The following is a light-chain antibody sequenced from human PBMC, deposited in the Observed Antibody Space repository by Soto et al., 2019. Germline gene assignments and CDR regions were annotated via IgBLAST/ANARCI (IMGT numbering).Light chain of an antibody. CDR1: QSVNNY. CDR3: HQRFSCPLP. J-gene: IGKJ4*01. CDR2: DAS. V-gene: IGKV3-11*01. Sequence: EIVLPQSPAPLSLFPGERATLSCRASQSVNNYLAWYQQKPGQTPRLLIHDASNRATATPARFTGLGSGPDCTLTISSLEPADFAVYDCHQRFSCPLPFAGGTKVEIK.